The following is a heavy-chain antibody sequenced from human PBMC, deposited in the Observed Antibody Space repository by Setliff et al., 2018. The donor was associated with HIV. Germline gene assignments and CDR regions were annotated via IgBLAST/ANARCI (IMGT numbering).Heavy chain of an antibody. J-gene: IGHJ6*02. CDR3: ARGAIVPAAMVSRYNYYGMDV. CDR2: ISAYNGNT. D-gene: IGHD2-2*01. V-gene: IGHV1-18*01. Sequence: ASVKVSCKASGYTFTRYGISWVRQAPGQGLEWMGWISAYNGNTNYAKKLQGRVTMTTDTSTSTAYMELRSLRPDDTAVYYCARGAIVPAAMVSRYNYYGMDVWGQGTTVTVSS. CDR1: GYTFTRYG.